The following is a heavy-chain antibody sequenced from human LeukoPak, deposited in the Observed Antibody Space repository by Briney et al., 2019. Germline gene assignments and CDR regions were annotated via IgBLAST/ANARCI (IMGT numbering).Heavy chain of an antibody. CDR2: IYYSGST. CDR1: GGSISSYY. Sequence: PSETLSLTCTVSGGSISSYYWSWIRQPPGKGLEWIGYIYYSGSTNYNPSLKSRVTISVDTSRNQFSLKLSPVTAADTAVYYCASGECSGGSCYALAGYWGQGTLVTVSS. CDR3: ASGECSGGSCYALAGY. V-gene: IGHV4-59*01. D-gene: IGHD2-15*01. J-gene: IGHJ4*02.